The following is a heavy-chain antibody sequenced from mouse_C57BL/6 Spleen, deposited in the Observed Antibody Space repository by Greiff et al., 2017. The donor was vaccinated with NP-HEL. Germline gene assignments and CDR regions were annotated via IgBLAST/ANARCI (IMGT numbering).Heavy chain of an antibody. Sequence: VQLVESGPELVKPGASVKISCKASGYAFSSSWMNWVKQRPGKGLEWIGRIYPGDGDTNYNGKFKGKATLTADKSSSTAYMQLSSLTSEDSAVYFCARSGSNYLSMDYWGQGTSVTVSS. D-gene: IGHD2-5*01. CDR1: GYAFSSSW. CDR2: IYPGDGDT. V-gene: IGHV1-82*01. J-gene: IGHJ4*01. CDR3: ARSGSNYLSMDY.